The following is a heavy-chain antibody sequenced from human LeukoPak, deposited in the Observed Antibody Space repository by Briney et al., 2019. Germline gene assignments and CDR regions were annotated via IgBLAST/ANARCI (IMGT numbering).Heavy chain of an antibody. Sequence: GESLKISCNGSGSSFTNYWIGWVRHMPGKGLEWMGIIYPGNSGTRYTPSFQGQVTISADKSISTAYLQWSSLKASDTAMYYCARRLLSGKGYFGCYFDYWGQGTLVTVSS. J-gene: IGHJ4*02. CDR2: IYPGNSGT. CDR3: ARRLLSGKGYFGCYFDY. D-gene: IGHD3-3*01. V-gene: IGHV5-51*01. CDR1: GSSFTNYW.